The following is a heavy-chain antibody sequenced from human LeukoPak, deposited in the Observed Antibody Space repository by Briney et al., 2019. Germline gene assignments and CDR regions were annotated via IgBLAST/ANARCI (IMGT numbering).Heavy chain of an antibody. J-gene: IGHJ6*02. D-gene: IGHD6-13*01. Sequence: GESLKISCKGSGYSFSNYLIGWVRQMPGKGLEWMGTIYSGDSDTRYSPSFQGQVTISADKSISTAYLQWSSLKASDTAMYFCARHRGIEAAGQIPYGMDVWGQGSTVTVSS. CDR2: IYSGDSDT. V-gene: IGHV5-51*01. CDR3: ARHRGIEAAGQIPYGMDV. CDR1: GYSFSNYL.